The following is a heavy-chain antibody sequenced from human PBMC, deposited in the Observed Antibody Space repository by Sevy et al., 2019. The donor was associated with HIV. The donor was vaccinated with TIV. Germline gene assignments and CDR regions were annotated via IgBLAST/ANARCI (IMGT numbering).Heavy chain of an antibody. Sequence: GGSLRLSCAASGFTFSSYWMHWVRQAPGKGLVWVSRINGDGSSTSYADSVKGRFTISRDNAKNTLYLQMNSLRAEDTAVYYCARDLFGVVDYWGQGTLVTVSS. CDR2: INGDGSST. D-gene: IGHD3-3*01. CDR1: GFTFSSYW. J-gene: IGHJ4*02. V-gene: IGHV3-74*01. CDR3: ARDLFGVVDY.